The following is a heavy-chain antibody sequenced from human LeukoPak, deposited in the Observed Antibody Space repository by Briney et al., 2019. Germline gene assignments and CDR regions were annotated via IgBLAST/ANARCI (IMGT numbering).Heavy chain of an antibody. D-gene: IGHD5-12*01. CDR1: GYSFTSYW. CDR3: ARGAGSGYDRFDY. CDR2: IYPSDSDI. V-gene: IGHV5-51*01. Sequence: GESLKISCKGSGYSFTSYWIGWVRQMPGKGLEWMGIIYPSDSDIRYSPSFQGQVTISADKAISTAYLQWSSLKASDTAMYYCARGAGSGYDRFDYWGQGTLVTVSS. J-gene: IGHJ4*02.